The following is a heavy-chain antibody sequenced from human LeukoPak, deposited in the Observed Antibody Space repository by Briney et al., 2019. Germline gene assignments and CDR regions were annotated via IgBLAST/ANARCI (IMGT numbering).Heavy chain of an antibody. J-gene: IGHJ4*02. CDR1: GFTFSSYG. CDR2: ISGSGGST. CDR3: ASSVVLWFGESYYFDY. Sequence: PGGSLRLSCAASGFTFSSYGMHWVRQAPGKGLEWVSAISGSGGSTYYADSVKGRFTISRDNSKNTLYLQMNSLRAEDTAVYYCASSVVLWFGESYYFDYWGQGTLVTVSS. D-gene: IGHD3-10*01. V-gene: IGHV3-23*01.